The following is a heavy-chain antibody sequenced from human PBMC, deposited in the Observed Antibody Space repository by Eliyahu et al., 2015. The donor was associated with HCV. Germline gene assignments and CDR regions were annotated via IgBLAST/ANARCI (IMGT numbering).Heavy chain of an antibody. J-gene: IGHJ2*01. Sequence: QVQLVESGGGVVQPGRSLRLSCAASGFTFSSYXXPXVRQAPGKGLEWVAVIWYDGSNKYYADSVKGRFTISRDNSKNTLYLQMNSLRAEDTAVYYCARDSAYYYDSSGYYYEGGAWWYFDLWGRGTLVTVSS. CDR1: GFTFSSYX. CDR3: ARDSAYYYDSSGYYYEGGAWWYFDL. CDR2: IWYDGSNK. D-gene: IGHD3-22*01. V-gene: IGHV3-33*01.